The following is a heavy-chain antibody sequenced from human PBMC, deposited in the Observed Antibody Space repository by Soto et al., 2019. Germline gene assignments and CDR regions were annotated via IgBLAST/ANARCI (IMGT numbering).Heavy chain of an antibody. CDR3: AHPRGYGVFDAVDI. J-gene: IGHJ3*02. CDR2: INSGGEST. D-gene: IGHD4-17*01. CDR1: GFNFISYA. V-gene: IGHV3-23*01. Sequence: GGSLRLSGAASGFNFISYAMNWVRQAPGKGPEWVSAINSGGESTFYAESVRGRFTISRDNALNTLFLHMKSLRPEDTAVYYCAHPRGYGVFDAVDIWGQGTMVTVSS.